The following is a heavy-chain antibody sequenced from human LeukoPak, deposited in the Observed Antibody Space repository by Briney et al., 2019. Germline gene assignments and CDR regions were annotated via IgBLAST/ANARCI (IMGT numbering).Heavy chain of an antibody. V-gene: IGHV1-8*01. J-gene: IGHJ5*02. CDR2: MNPNTGDT. Sequence: GASVKVSCKASGFTFTSYDINWVQQASGQGLEWMGWMNPNTGDTGYAQRFQGRVTMTRDTSISTAYMELRGLRSEDTAIYYCVRDGEGVAISVNYWFDPWGQGTLVTVSS. CDR1: GFTFTSYD. CDR3: VRDGEGVAISVNYWFDP. D-gene: IGHD3-10*01.